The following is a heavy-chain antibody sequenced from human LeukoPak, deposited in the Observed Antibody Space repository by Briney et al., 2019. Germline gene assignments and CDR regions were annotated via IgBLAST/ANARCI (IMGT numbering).Heavy chain of an antibody. CDR3: AGHHGHSSSWYENYFDY. CDR2: IYHSGST. CDR1: GGSLSGYY. J-gene: IGHJ4*02. Sequence: RPSETLSLTCTVSGGSLSGYYWSWIRQPPGKGLEWIGEIYHSGSTNYNPSLKSRVTISVDTSKNQFSLKLSSVTAADTAVYYCAGHHGHSSSWYENYFDYWGQGTLVTVSS. V-gene: IGHV4-34*01. D-gene: IGHD6-13*01.